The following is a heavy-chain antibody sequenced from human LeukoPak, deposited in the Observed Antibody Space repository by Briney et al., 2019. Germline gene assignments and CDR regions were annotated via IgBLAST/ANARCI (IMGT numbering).Heavy chain of an antibody. Sequence: GGSLRLSCAASGFTFSSYWMHWVRQAPGKGLEWVSALYGGGSTYYADSVKGRFTISRDNSKNTLYLQMNSLRAEDTAVYSCARTVAGSNWFDPWGQGTLVTVSS. V-gene: IGHV3-53*01. CDR3: ARTVAGSNWFDP. CDR2: LYGGGST. D-gene: IGHD2-15*01. CDR1: GFTFSSYW. J-gene: IGHJ5*02.